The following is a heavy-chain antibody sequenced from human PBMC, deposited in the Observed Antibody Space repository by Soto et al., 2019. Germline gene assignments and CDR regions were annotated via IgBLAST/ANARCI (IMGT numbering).Heavy chain of an antibody. D-gene: IGHD2-8*02. J-gene: IGHJ4*02. V-gene: IGHV4-4*07. Sequence: SETLSLTCSVSGASIAGSSYWSWIRQPAGKGLEWIGRFSLSGTTNYSPSLRSRVTMSADVSKNQFSLRLTSVTAADTALYYCARGMTPPGAPAWYYFDSWGQGTLVTV. CDR3: ARGMTPPGAPAWYYFDS. CDR2: FSLSGTT. CDR1: GASIAGSSY.